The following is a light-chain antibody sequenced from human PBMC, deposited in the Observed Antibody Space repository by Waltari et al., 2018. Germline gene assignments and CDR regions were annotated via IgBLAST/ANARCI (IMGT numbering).Light chain of an antibody. CDR1: SSDVGGYNY. Sequence: QSALTQPAPVSGSPGQAITIPCTGPSSDVGGYNYVSWYQQHPGKAPKVMIYDVSNRPSGVSNRFSGSKSGNTASLTISGLQAEDEADYYCSTYTSTNTWVFGGGTRLTVL. CDR2: DVS. J-gene: IGLJ3*02. CDR3: STYTSTNTWV. V-gene: IGLV2-14*03.